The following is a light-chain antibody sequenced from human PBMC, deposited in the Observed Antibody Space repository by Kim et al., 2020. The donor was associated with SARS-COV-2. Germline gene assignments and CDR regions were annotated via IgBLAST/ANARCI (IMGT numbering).Light chain of an antibody. CDR1: QSVRGNY. CDR3: QQYGSSPYT. J-gene: IGKJ2*01. V-gene: IGKV3-20*01. CDR2: SPS. Sequence: LTPGERATLTCRASQSVRGNYLAWYQQRPGQAPRLLSSSPSNRPSGIPDRFSGSGSGTDFSLTISRLEPEDFAMYYCQQYGSSPYTFGQGTKLEI.